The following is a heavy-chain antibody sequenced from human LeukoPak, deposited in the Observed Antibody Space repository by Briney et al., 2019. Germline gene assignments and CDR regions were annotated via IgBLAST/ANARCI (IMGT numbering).Heavy chain of an antibody. CDR1: GFTFSSYA. CDR2: ISYDGSNK. J-gene: IGHJ4*02. CDR3: ARDYEEMATTYYFDY. D-gene: IGHD5-24*01. Sequence: GRSLRLSCAASGFTFSSYAMHWVRQAPGRGLEWVAVISYDGSNKYYADSVKGRFTISRDNSKNTLYLQMNSLRAEDTAVYYCARDYEEMATTYYFDYWGQGTLVTVSS. V-gene: IGHV3-30*04.